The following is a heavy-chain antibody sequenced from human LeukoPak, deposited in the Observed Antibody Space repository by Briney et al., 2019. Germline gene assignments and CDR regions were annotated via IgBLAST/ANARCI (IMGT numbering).Heavy chain of an antibody. V-gene: IGHV4-31*03. CDR1: GGSISSGGYY. J-gene: IGHJ4*02. D-gene: IGHD6-6*01. Sequence: PSETLSLTCTVSGGSISSGGYYCSWIRQHPGKRLEWIGYIYYSGSTYYNPSLKSRVTISVDTSKNQFSLKLSSVTAADTAVYYCASFSSSNKLGFDYWGQGTLVTVSS. CDR2: IYYSGST. CDR3: ASFSSSNKLGFDY.